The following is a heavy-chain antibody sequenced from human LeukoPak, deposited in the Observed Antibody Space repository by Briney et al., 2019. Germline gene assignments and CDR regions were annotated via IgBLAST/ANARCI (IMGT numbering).Heavy chain of an antibody. J-gene: IGHJ3*02. CDR3: ARWPPNFDWTFHAFDI. V-gene: IGHV3-11*01. CDR1: GFTFSDYY. D-gene: IGHD3-9*01. CDR2: ISSSGSTI. Sequence: GGSLRLSCAASGFTFSDYYMSWIRQAPGKGLEWVSYISSSGSTIYYADSVKGRFTISRDNAKNSLYLQMNSLRAEDTAVYYCARWPPNFDWTFHAFDIWGQGTMVTVSS.